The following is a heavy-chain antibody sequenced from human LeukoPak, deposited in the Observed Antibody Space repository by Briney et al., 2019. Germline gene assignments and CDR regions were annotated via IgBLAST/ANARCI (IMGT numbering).Heavy chain of an antibody. CDR1: GFTFSSYA. V-gene: IGHV3-30-3*01. D-gene: IGHD1-14*01. CDR2: ISYDGSNK. Sequence: PGGSLRLSCAASGFTFSSYAMHWVRQAPGKGLEWVVVISYDGSNKYYADSVKGRFTISRDNSKNTLYLQMNSLRAEDTAVYYCARLTGGGPGNLSFDYWGQGTLVTVSS. CDR3: ARLTGGGPGNLSFDY. J-gene: IGHJ4*02.